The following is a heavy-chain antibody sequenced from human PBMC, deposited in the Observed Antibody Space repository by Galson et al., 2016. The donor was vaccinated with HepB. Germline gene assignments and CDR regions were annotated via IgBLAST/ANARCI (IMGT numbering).Heavy chain of an antibody. V-gene: IGHV5-51*01. J-gene: IGHJ2*01. D-gene: IGHD3-22*01. CDR2: IYPDDSDT. CDR1: GYSFTSYW. Sequence: SGAEVKKPGESLKISCQGSGYSFTSYWIGWVRQMPGKGLEWMGIIYPDDSDTTYSPSFQGQVTVSADKSISTAYLQWNSLKASDTAMYYCARRTDRSGYSDGLYWYFDLWGRGTLVTVSS. CDR3: ARRTDRSGYSDGLYWYFDL.